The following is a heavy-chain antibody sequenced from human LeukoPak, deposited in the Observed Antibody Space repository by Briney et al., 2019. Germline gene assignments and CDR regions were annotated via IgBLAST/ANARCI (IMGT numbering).Heavy chain of an antibody. D-gene: IGHD3-9*01. CDR3: ARGNRDVSYDILTGYPVD. CDR2: INSDGSST. J-gene: IGHJ4*02. V-gene: IGHV3-74*01. CDR1: GFTVSSNY. Sequence: PGGSLRLSCAASGFTVSSNYMSWVRQAPGKGLVWVSRINSDGSSTSYADSVKGRFTISRDNAKNTLYLQMNSLRAEDTAVYYCARGNRDVSYDILTGYPVDWGQGTLVTVSS.